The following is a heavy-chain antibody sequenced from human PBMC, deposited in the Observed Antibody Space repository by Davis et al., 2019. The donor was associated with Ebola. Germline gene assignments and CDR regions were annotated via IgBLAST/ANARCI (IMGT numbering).Heavy chain of an antibody. V-gene: IGHV3-7*03. Sequence: PGGSLRLSCAASGFTFSSYWMSWVRQAPGKGLEWVANIKQDGSEKYYVDSVKGRFTISRDNAKNSLYLQMNSLRAEDTAVYYCASGRGYSYGYRGAVLDYWGQGTLVTVSS. CDR1: GFTFSSYW. D-gene: IGHD5-18*01. CDR2: IKQDGSEK. CDR3: ASGRGYSYGYRGAVLDY. J-gene: IGHJ4*02.